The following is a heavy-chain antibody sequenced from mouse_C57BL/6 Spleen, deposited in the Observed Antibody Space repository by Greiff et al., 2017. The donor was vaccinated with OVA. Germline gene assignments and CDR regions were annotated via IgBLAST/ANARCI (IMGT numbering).Heavy chain of an antibody. Sequence: EVKLVESGPGLVKPSQSLSLTCSVTGYSITSGYYWNWIRQFPGNKLEWMGYISYDGSNNYNPSLKNRISITRDTSKNQFFLKLNSVTTEDTATYYCARDTTVGYYFDYWGQGTTLTVSS. CDR2: ISYDGSN. D-gene: IGHD1-1*01. CDR1: GYSITSGYY. J-gene: IGHJ2*01. V-gene: IGHV3-6*01. CDR3: ARDTTVGYYFDY.